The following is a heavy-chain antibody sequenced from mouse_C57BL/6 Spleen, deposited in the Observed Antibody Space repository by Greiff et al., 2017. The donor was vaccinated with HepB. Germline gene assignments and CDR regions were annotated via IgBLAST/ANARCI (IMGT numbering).Heavy chain of an antibody. CDR1: GFTFSSYG. J-gene: IGHJ4*01. CDR3: ARHRHGD. Sequence: EVMLVESGGDLVKPGGSLKLSCAASGFTFSSYGMSWVRQTPDKRLEWVATISSGGSYTYYPDSVKGRFTISRDNAKNTLYLQMSSLKSEDTAMYYCARHRHGDWGQGTSVTVSS. CDR2: ISSGGSYT. V-gene: IGHV5-6*01.